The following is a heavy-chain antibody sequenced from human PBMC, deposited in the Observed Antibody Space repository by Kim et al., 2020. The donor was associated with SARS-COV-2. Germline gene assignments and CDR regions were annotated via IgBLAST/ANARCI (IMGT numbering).Heavy chain of an antibody. J-gene: IGHJ5*02. Sequence: SETLSLTCTVSGGSISSGSYYWSWIRQPAGKGLEWIGRIYTSGSTNYNPSLKSRVTISVDTSKNQFSLKLSSVTAADTAVYYCATWRLGMGVFDPWGQGTLVTVSS. CDR3: ATWRLGMGVFDP. D-gene: IGHD3-16*01. CDR2: IYTSGST. CDR1: GGSISSGSYY. V-gene: IGHV4-61*02.